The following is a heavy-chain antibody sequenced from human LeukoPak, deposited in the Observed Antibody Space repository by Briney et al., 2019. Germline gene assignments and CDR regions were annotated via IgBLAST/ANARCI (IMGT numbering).Heavy chain of an antibody. CDR3: AKDLWFGELKGY. Sequence: PGGSLRLSCAASGFTFSSYAMHWVRQAPGKGLEWVAVISYDGSNKYYADSVKGRFTISRDNSKNTLYLQMNSLRAEDTAVYYCAKDLWFGELKGYWGQGTLVTVSS. J-gene: IGHJ4*02. CDR2: ISYDGSNK. V-gene: IGHV3-30*04. D-gene: IGHD3-10*01. CDR1: GFTFSSYA.